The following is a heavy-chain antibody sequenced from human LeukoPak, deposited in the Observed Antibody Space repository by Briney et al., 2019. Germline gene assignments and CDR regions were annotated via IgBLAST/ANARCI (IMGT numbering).Heavy chain of an antibody. CDR3: ARVLLWFGELDY. CDR1: GFTFSSYE. V-gene: IGHV3-48*03. J-gene: IGHJ4*02. Sequence: GGSLRLSCAASGFTFSSYEMNWVRQAPGKGLEWVSYISSSDSTIYYADSVKGRFTISRDNAKNSLYLQMNSLRAEDTAVYYCARVLLWFGELDYWGQGTLVTVSS. D-gene: IGHD3-10*01. CDR2: ISSSDSTI.